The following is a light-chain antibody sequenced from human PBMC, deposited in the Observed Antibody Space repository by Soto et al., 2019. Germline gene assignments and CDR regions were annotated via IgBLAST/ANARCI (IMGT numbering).Light chain of an antibody. Sequence: DIQMTQSPSSLSASIGDRVILTCQASQDIANSLNWYQHKPGKAPKLLIYDASNLERGVPARFSGSGSGTDFSFTISSLRPEDFASYYCLQNNSYPVTFGQGTKVDNK. CDR3: LQNNSYPVT. CDR2: DAS. V-gene: IGKV1-33*01. CDR1: QDIANS. J-gene: IGKJ1*01.